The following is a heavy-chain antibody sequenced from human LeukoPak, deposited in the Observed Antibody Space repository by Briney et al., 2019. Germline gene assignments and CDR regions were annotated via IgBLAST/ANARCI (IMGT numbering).Heavy chain of an antibody. D-gene: IGHD5-24*01. J-gene: IGHJ4*02. CDR2: ISYDGSNK. V-gene: IGHV3-30-3*02. CDR3: AKPLGGRWLQLSPPDY. Sequence: GRSLRLSCAASGFTFSSYAMHWVRQAPGKGLEWVAVISYDGSNKYYADSVKGRFTISRDNSKNTLYLQMNSLRAEDTAVYYCAKPLGGRWLQLSPPDYWGQGTLVTVSS. CDR1: GFTFSSYA.